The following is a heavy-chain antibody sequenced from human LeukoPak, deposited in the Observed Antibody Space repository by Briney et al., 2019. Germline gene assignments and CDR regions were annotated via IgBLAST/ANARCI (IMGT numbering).Heavy chain of an antibody. CDR3: ARGTAAKSYYFDY. D-gene: IGHD1-1*01. J-gene: IGHJ4*02. CDR1: GYSISSGYY. V-gene: IGHV4-38-2*01. Sequence: SETLSLTCAVSGYSISSGYYWGWIRQPPGKGLEWIGSIYHSGSTYYNPSLKSRVTISVDTSKNQFSLKLSSVTAADTAVYYCARGTAAKSYYFDYWGQGTLVTASS. CDR2: IYHSGST.